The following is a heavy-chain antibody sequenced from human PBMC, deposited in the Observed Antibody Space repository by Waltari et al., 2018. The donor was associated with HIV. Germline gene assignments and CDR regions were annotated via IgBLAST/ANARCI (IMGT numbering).Heavy chain of an antibody. CDR3: ARVPSLDDFWSGYHPMDV. CDR1: GGSISSYY. Sequence: QVQLQESGPGLVKPSETLSLTCTVSGGSISSYYWSWLRQLPGKGLEWIGYIYYSGSTNYNPSLKSRVTISVDTSKNQFSLKLSSVTAADTAVYYCARVPSLDDFWSGYHPMDVWGQGTTVTVSS. V-gene: IGHV4-59*01. J-gene: IGHJ6*02. D-gene: IGHD3-3*01. CDR2: IYYSGST.